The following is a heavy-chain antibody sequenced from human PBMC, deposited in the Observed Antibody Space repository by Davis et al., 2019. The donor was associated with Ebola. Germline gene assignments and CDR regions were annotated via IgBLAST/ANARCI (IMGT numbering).Heavy chain of an antibody. D-gene: IGHD3-22*01. V-gene: IGHV4-34*01. CDR2: INHSGST. J-gene: IGHJ6*03. CDR1: GGSFSGYY. CDR3: ARDRVVITSLSNYYYYYYMDV. Sequence: PSETLSLTCAVYGGSFSGYYWSWIRQPPGKGLEWIGEINHSGSTNYNPSLKSRVTISVDTSKNQFSLKLSSVTAADTAVYYCARDRVVITSLSNYYYYYYMDVWGKGTTVTVSS.